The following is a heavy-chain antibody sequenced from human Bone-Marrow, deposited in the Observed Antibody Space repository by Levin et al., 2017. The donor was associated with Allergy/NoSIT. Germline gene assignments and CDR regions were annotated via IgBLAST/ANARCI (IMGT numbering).Heavy chain of an antibody. J-gene: IGHJ4*02. Sequence: SQTLSLTCSVSGYSINSGYIWAWIRQSPGRGLEWIGSIYHRDIVYYNPSFEGRVRISVDASKNQFSLTLNSVTVADTAIYYCARDRRSAWGNFDFWGQGVLVSFSS. CDR1: GYSINSGYI. CDR3: ARDRRSAWGNFDF. CDR2: IYHRDIV. V-gene: IGHV4-38-2*02. D-gene: IGHD7-27*01.